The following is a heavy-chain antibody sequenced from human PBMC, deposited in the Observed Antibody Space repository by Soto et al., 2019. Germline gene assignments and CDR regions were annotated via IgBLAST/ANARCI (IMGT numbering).Heavy chain of an antibody. CDR2: ISSSSSYI. CDR3: ARVRTIRELQIDI. J-gene: IGHJ3*02. D-gene: IGHD1-1*01. CDR1: GFTFSSYS. V-gene: IGHV3-21*01. Sequence: PGGSLRLSCAASGFTFSSYSMNWVRQAPGKGLEWVSSISSSSSYIYYADSVKGRFTISRDNAKNSLYLQMNSLRAEDTAVYYCARVRTIRELQIDIWGQGTMVTVSS.